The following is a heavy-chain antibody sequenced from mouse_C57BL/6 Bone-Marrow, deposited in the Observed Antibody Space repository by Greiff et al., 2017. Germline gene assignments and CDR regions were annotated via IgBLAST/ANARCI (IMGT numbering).Heavy chain of an antibody. CDR2: ISSRSSTI. V-gene: IGHV5-17*01. Sequence: DVKLVESGGGLVKPGGSLKLSCAASGFTFSDYGMHWVRQAPGKGLEWVAYISSRSSTIYYADTVKGRFTISRDNAKYTLFLQMTSLRSEDTAMYYCARLGVLDCAMDYWGQGTSVTVSS. CDR3: ARLGVLDCAMDY. CDR1: GFTFSDYG. D-gene: IGHD5-1*01. J-gene: IGHJ4*01.